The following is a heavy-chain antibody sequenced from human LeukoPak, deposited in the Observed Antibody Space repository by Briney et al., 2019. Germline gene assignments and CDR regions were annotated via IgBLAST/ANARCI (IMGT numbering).Heavy chain of an antibody. J-gene: IGHJ6*02. CDR1: GGSISSGDYY. V-gene: IGHV4-30-4*02. Sequence: PSETLSLTCTVPGGSISSGDYYWSWIRQPPGKGLEWIGYIYYSGSTYYNPSLKSRVTISVDTSKNQFSLKLSSVTAADTAVYYCARDNWNYGSSMDVWGQGTTVTVSS. CDR2: IYYSGST. D-gene: IGHD1-7*01. CDR3: ARDNWNYGSSMDV.